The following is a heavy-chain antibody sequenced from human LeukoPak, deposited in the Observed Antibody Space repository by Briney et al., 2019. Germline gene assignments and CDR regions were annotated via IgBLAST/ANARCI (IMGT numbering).Heavy chain of an antibody. D-gene: IGHD3-3*01. CDR2: INHSGST. V-gene: IGHV4-34*01. CDR1: GGSFSGYY. Sequence: PSETLSLTCAVYGGSFSGYYWSWIRQPPGKGLEWIGEINHSGSTNYNPSLKSRVTISVDTSKNQFSLKLSSVTAADTAVYYCAREYRYYDFWSGYLPEDYWGQGTLVTVSS. J-gene: IGHJ4*02. CDR3: AREYRYYDFWSGYLPEDY.